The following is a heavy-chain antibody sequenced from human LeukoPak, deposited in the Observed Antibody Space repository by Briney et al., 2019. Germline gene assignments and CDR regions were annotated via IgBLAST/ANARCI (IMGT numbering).Heavy chain of an antibody. Sequence: PGGSLRLSCAASGFTFSSYLMHWVRRAPGKGLEWVAVISYDGTNVYYTDSVKGRFTISRDNSENTLFLQMNSLRGEDTAVYYCARDKGTVWNSQNDPFDTWGQGTMVTVSS. J-gene: IGHJ3*02. CDR3: ARDKGTVWNSQNDPFDT. D-gene: IGHD1-7*01. V-gene: IGHV3-30*10. CDR1: GFTFSSYL. CDR2: ISYDGTNV.